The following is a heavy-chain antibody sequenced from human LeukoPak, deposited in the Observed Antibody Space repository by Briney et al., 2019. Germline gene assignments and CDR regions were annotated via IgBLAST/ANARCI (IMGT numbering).Heavy chain of an antibody. CDR3: AREILGFGELLRPNWFDP. CDR2: ISAYNGNT. V-gene: IGHV1-18*01. CDR1: GYTFTSYG. D-gene: IGHD3-10*01. Sequence: ASVKVSCKASGYTFTSYGISWVRQAPGQGLEWMGWISAYNGNTNYAQKLQGRVTMTTDTSTSTAYMELRSLRSDDTAVYYCAREILGFGELLRPNWFDPWGQGTLVTVSS. J-gene: IGHJ5*02.